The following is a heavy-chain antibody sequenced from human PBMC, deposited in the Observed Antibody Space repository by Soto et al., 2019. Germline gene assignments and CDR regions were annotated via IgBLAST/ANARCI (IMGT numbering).Heavy chain of an antibody. V-gene: IGHV1-69*06. CDR3: ARGQYYSSGSAATSYFYFGIDV. CDR1: GRSFSSDG. CDR2: IIPVFGNT. J-gene: IGHJ6*02. D-gene: IGHD3-10*01. Sequence: QLHLEQSGPEVKKPGSSVKVSCKASGRSFSSDGVSWVRQAPGQGLEWMGGIIPVFGNTKYVQRFQGRLTITADKSTSIVYMEMSSLTSEDTAVYFCARGQYYSSGSAATSYFYFGIDVWGQGTTVIVSS.